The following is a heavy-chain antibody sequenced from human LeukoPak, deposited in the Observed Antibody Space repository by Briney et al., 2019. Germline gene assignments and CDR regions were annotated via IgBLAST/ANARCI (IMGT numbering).Heavy chain of an antibody. Sequence: PGRSLRLSCAASGFIFSSYAMHWVRQAPGKGLECLAVISYDGANKYYADSVKGRFTISKDTSKNTLYLQMSSLRAEDTAIYYCAKRGSNWDLDNWGQGTLVTVSS. D-gene: IGHD1-26*01. J-gene: IGHJ4*02. CDR3: AKRGSNWDLDN. V-gene: IGHV3-30*12. CDR1: GFIFSSYA. CDR2: ISYDGANK.